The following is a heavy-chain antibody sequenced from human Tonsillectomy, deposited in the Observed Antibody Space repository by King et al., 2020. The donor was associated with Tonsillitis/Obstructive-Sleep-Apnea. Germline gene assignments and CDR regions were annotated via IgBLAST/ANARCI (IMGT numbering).Heavy chain of an antibody. CDR1: GESFSDYY. CDR3: ARGGLRSSGY. J-gene: IGHJ4*02. V-gene: IGHV4-34*01. Sequence: VQLQQWGAGLLKPSETLSLTCAVYGESFSDYYWTWIRQPPGKGLEWIGEINQSGSNKCNLSLKSRVTLSVDTSKNQFSLKLSSVTAADTAVYYCARGGLRSSGYWGQGTLVTVSS. CDR2: INQSGSN. D-gene: IGHD6-19*01.